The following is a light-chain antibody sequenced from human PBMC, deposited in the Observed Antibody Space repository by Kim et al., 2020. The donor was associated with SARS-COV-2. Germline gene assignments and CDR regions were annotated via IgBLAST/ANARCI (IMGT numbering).Light chain of an antibody. CDR2: SNN. CDR3: AAWDDSLNGRYV. Sequence: QRVTISCSGSSANIGSNTVNWYQQLPGTAPKLLIYSNNQRPSGVPDRFSGSKSGTSASLAISGLQSDDEADYYCAAWDDSLNGRYVFGTGTKVTVL. V-gene: IGLV1-44*01. CDR1: SANIGSNT. J-gene: IGLJ1*01.